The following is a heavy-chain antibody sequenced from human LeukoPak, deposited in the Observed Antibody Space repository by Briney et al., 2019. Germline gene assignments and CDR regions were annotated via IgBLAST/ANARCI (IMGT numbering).Heavy chain of an antibody. CDR1: GFTFSSYW. V-gene: IGHV3-74*01. D-gene: IGHD4-17*01. J-gene: IGHJ4*02. CDR3: ARDRVYGGYDY. Sequence: GGSLRLSCAASGFTFSSYWMHWARQAPGKGLVWVSRINSDGSSTSYADSVKGRFTISRDNAKNTLYLQMTSLRAEDTAVYYCARDRVYGGYDYWGQGTLVTVSS. CDR2: INSDGSST.